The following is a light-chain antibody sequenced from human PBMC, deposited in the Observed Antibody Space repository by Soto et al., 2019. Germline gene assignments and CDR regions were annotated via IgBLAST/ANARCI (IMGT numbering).Light chain of an antibody. J-gene: IGKJ5*01. CDR2: GAS. V-gene: IGKV3D-20*02. CDR1: QSVSSSY. CDR3: QQRSNWPLT. Sequence: IVLTQSPVTLSLSPVERATLSCRASQSVSSSYLAWYQQKPGQAPRLLIYGASNRATGIPARFSGSGSGTDFTLTISSLEPEDFAVYYCQQRSNWPLTFGQGTRLETK.